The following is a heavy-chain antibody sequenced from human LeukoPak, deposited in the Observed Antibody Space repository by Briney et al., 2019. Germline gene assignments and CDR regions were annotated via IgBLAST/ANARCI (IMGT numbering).Heavy chain of an antibody. J-gene: IGHJ5*02. CDR3: ARETMVREINPFDP. Sequence: GGSLRLSCAASGFTFSSYAMHWVRQAPGKGLEWVAVISYDGSNKYYADSVKGRFTISRDNSKNTLYLQMNSLRAEDTAVYYCARETMVREINPFDPWGQGTLVTVSS. CDR1: GFTFSSYA. D-gene: IGHD3-10*01. CDR2: ISYDGSNK. V-gene: IGHV3-30-3*01.